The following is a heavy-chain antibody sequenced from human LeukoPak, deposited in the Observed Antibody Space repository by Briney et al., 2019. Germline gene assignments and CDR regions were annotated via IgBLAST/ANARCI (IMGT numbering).Heavy chain of an antibody. J-gene: IGHJ4*02. V-gene: IGHV5-51*01. CDR3: ARAWVDGSGSPIDY. Sequence: GESLKIACQGSGYSFTSYWIAWVRQMPGKGLEWMGIIYPGDSDTRYSPSFQGQVTVSADKSISTAYLQWSSLKASDTAMYYCARAWVDGSGSPIDYWGQGTLVTVSS. D-gene: IGHD3-10*01. CDR1: GYSFTSYW. CDR2: IYPGDSDT.